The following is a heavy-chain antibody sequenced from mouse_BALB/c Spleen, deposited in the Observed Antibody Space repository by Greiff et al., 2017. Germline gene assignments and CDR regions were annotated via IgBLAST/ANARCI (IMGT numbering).Heavy chain of an antibody. CDR1: GYSITSDYA. CDR3: AGDYYGSSPYYYAMDY. J-gene: IGHJ4*01. Sequence: EVKLVESGPGLVKPSQSLSLTCTVTGYSITSDYAWNWIRQFPGNKLEWMGYISYSGSTSYNPSLKSRISITRDTSKNQFFLQLNSVTTEDTATYYCAGDYYGSSPYYYAMDYWGQGTSVTVSS. V-gene: IGHV3-2*02. CDR2: ISYSGST. D-gene: IGHD1-1*01.